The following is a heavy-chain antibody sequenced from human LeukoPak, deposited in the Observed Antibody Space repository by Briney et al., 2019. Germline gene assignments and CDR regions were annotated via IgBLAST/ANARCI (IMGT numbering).Heavy chain of an antibody. CDR3: AQTSDYGDYVNFFDY. CDR2: IYYSGST. Sequence: SETLSLTCTVSGGSISSYYWSWIRQPPGKGLEWIGYIYYSGSTNYNPSLKSRVTISVDTSKNQFSLKLSSVTAADTAVYYCAQTSDYGDYVNFFDYWGQGTLVTVSS. CDR1: GGSISSYY. D-gene: IGHD4-17*01. J-gene: IGHJ4*02. V-gene: IGHV4-59*12.